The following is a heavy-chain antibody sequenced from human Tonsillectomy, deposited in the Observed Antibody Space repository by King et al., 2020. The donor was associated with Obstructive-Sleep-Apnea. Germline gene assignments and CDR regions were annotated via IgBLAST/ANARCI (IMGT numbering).Heavy chain of an antibody. CDR3: ARGSHVLLWFGESGGMDV. CDR2: IKQDGSVK. V-gene: IGHV3-7*03. Sequence: VQLVQSGGGLVQPGGSLRLSCAASGFTFSSYWMSWVRQAPGKGLEWVANIKQDGSVKYYVDSVKGRFTISRDNAKNSLYLQMNSLRAEDTAVYYCARGSHVLLWFGESGGMDVWGQGTTVTVSS. J-gene: IGHJ6*02. CDR1: GFTFSSYW. D-gene: IGHD3-10*01.